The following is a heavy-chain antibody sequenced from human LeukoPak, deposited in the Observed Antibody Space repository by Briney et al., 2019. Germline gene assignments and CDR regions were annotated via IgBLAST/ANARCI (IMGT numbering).Heavy chain of an antibody. J-gene: IGHJ5*02. Sequence: ASVKVSCKASGGTFSSYAISWVRQAPGQGLEWMGGIIPIFGTANYAQKFQGRVTITADESTSTAYMELSSLRSEDTAVYYCARVGYYYGSGQGFDPWGQGTLVTVSS. V-gene: IGHV1-69*13. CDR3: ARVGYYYGSGQGFDP. CDR1: GGTFSSYA. D-gene: IGHD3-10*01. CDR2: IIPIFGTA.